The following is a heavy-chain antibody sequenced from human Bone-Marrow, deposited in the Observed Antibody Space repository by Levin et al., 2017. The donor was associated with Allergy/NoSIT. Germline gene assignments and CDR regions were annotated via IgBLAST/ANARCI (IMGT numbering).Heavy chain of an antibody. Sequence: PGGSLRLSCVASTLSFSSYGLHWVRQAPGKGLEWVAIISYDGTKRYYADSVKVRFTISRDNSKNTLYLHMNSLRAEDTAVYYCARDSGYHIFPYYAMDVWGQGTTVTVSS. V-gene: IGHV3-30*04. D-gene: IGHD5-12*01. CDR3: ARDSGYHIFPYYAMDV. CDR1: TLSFSSYG. J-gene: IGHJ6*02. CDR2: ISYDGTKR.